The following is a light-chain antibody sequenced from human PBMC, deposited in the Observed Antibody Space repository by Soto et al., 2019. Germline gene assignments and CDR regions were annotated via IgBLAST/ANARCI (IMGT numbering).Light chain of an antibody. CDR3: TSYAGSNNLV. J-gene: IGLJ3*02. CDR1: SSDVGAYNY. CDR2: EVS. Sequence: QSALTQPPSASGSPGQSVTISCTGTSSDVGAYNYVSWYQQYPGKAPKLMIYEVSKRPSGVPDRFSGSKSGKTASLTVSGLQPEDEAYYYCTSYAGSNNLVFGGGTKLTVL. V-gene: IGLV2-8*01.